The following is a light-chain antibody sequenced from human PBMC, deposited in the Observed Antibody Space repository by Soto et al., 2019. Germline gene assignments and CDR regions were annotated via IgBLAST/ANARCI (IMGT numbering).Light chain of an antibody. CDR3: ATWDSALSAGV. Sequence: QSVLTQPPSMSAAPGQMVAISCSGTSSNIGDNSVSWYQHFPGTAPKVLIYDNNRRPSGIPDRFSGSKSGTSATLTIIGLQTGDEADYHCATWDSALSAGVFGGGTKLTVL. V-gene: IGLV1-51*01. J-gene: IGLJ3*02. CDR1: SSNIGDNS. CDR2: DNN.